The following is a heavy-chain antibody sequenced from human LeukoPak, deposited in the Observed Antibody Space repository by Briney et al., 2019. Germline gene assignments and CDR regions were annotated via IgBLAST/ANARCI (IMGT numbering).Heavy chain of an antibody. V-gene: IGHV4-34*01. CDR1: GGSFSGYY. CDR2: INHSGST. J-gene: IGHJ4*02. Sequence: SETLSLTCAVYGGSFSGYYWSWIRQPPGKGLEWIGEINHSGSTNYNPSLKGRVTISVDTSKNQFSLKLSSVTAADTAVYYCARDPAVGGFDYWGQGTLVTVSS. D-gene: IGHD3-16*01. CDR3: ARDPAVGGFDY.